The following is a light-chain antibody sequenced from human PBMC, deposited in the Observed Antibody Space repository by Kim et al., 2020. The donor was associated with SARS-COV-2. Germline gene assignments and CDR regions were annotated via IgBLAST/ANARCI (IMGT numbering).Light chain of an antibody. V-gene: IGLV2-14*03. J-gene: IGLJ1*01. CDR3: SSYTRSSTNYV. CDR2: DVS. CDR1: SSDVGGYND. Sequence: QSITPACYVSSSDVGGYNDVSWYQQHPGKAPKVMIYDVSNRPSGVSNRFSGSKSGNTASLTISGLQAEDEADYYCSSYTRSSTNYVFGAGTKVTVL.